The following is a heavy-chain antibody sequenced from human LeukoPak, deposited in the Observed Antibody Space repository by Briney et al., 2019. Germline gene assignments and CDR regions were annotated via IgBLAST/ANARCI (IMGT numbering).Heavy chain of an antibody. CDR3: ASTVLGKWLQFIFFDY. CDR2: FYNSWRT. J-gene: IGHJ4*02. Sequence: SSETLSPTCTVSGGSISSGSYYWNWIRQPAGKGLEWIGRFYNSWRTNFNPSLKSRVTISADTSKNQFSLKLSSVTAADTAVYYCASTVLGKWLQFIFFDYWGQGTLVTVSS. D-gene: IGHD5-24*01. CDR1: GGSISSGSYY. V-gene: IGHV4-61*10.